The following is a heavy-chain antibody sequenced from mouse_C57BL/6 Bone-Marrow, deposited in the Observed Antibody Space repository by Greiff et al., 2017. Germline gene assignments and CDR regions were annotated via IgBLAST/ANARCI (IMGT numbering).Heavy chain of an antibody. CDR1: GYTFTTYP. V-gene: IGHV1-47*01. D-gene: IGHD4-1*01. CDR2: FHPYNDDT. Sequence: QVQLQQSGAELVKPGASVKMSCKASGYTFTTYPIEWMKQNHGKSLEWIGNFHPYNDDTKYNEKFKGKATLTVEKSSRPVYLELSRLTSDDSAVYYCARGGANWDWYFDVWGTGTTVTVSS. CDR3: ARGGANWDWYFDV. J-gene: IGHJ1*03.